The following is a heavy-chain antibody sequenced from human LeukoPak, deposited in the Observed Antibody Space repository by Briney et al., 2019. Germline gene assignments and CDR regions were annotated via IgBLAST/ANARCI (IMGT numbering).Heavy chain of an antibody. CDR2: INHSGST. D-gene: IGHD4-23*01. CDR3: ARANWAYGGNYDY. J-gene: IGHJ4*02. V-gene: IGHV4-34*01. CDR1: GDSVSNDNFN. Sequence: PSETLSLTCTVSGDSVSNDNFNWGWIRQPPGKGLEWIGEINHSGSTNYNPSLKSRVTISVDTSKNQFSLKLSSVTAADTAVYYCARANWAYGGNYDYWGQGTLVTVSS.